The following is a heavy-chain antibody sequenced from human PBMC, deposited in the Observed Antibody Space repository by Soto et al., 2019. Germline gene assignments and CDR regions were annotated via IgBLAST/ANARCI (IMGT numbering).Heavy chain of an antibody. CDR3: SRIAWGRDHYYGMDV. CDR2: IKPNTSDT. D-gene: IGHD1-26*01. Sequence: AAVQVSCKACGCFFNGYFCLCLRQDPAQGLEWMGWIKPNTSDTNYAQKIQGRVTMTRDTSLGANYMELTRLRPVDAAHYYCSRIAWGRDHYYGMDVWGQGTTVTVSS. CDR1: GCFFNGYF. V-gene: IGHV1-2*02. J-gene: IGHJ6*02.